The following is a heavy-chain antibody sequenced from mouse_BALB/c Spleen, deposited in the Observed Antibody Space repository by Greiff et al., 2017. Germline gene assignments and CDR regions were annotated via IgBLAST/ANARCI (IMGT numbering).Heavy chain of an antibody. J-gene: IGHJ2*01. V-gene: IGHV7-3*02. D-gene: IGHD2-10*01. CDR3: ARGAYYGNCFDY. Sequence: DVKLVESGGGLVQPGGSLRLSCATSGFTFTDYYMSWVRQPPGKALEWLGFIRNKANGYTTEYSASVKGRFTISRDNSQSILYLQMNTLRAEDSATYYCARGAYYGNCFDYWGQGTTLTVSS. CDR1: GFTFTDYY. CDR2: IRNKANGYTT.